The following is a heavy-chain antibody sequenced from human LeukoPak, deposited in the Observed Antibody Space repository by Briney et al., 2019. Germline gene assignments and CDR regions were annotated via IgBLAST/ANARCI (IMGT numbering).Heavy chain of an antibody. CDR3: ARGFGSQGGKFGVVSYYFDS. J-gene: IGHJ4*02. D-gene: IGHD3-3*01. CDR1: GFTFSTYW. V-gene: IGHV3-7*05. Sequence: GGSLRLSCTASGFTFSTYWMSWVRQAPGKGLEWVANIHQDGSEKYYVDSVKGRFTISRDNAKNSLYLQMNSLRAEDTAVYYCARGFGSQGGKFGVVSYYFDSWGQGTLVTVSS. CDR2: IHQDGSEK.